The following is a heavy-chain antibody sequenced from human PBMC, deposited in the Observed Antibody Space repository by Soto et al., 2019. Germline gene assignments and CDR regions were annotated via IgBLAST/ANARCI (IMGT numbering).Heavy chain of an antibody. CDR1: GGDFKNYG. CDR2: IVPVFGSA. Sequence: QVQLVQSGAEVKKPGSSVKVSCETSGGDFKNYGISWVRQAPGQGLEWMGGIVPVFGSAKYGQIYQGRVTVTADEGTSTTYMEWSGLKPEDTAVYYCAREIAATGFHFWGQGTLVMVSS. V-gene: IGHV1-69*12. D-gene: IGHD3-9*01. J-gene: IGHJ4*02. CDR3: AREIAATGFHF.